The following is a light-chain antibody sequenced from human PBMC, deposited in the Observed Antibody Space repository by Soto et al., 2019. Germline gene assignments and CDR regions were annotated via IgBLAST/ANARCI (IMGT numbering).Light chain of an antibody. J-gene: IGKJ3*01. CDR3: QKCDYLPI. CDR2: DAS. V-gene: IGKV1-33*01. Sequence: DIQMTQSPSSLSASVGDRVTITCQASHDITSYLNWYQHKPGKAPKLLIDDASILEAGVPSRFSGSVSGTDFTFTISSLQAEDVATYYCQKCDYLPIFGPGTTVDLK. CDR1: HDITSY.